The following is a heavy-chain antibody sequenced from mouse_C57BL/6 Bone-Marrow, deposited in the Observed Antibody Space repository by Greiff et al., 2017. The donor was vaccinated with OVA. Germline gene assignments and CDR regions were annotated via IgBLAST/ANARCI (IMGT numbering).Heavy chain of an antibody. CDR2: IWCDDDK. V-gene: IGHV8-8*01. CDR1: GFSLSTFGMG. J-gene: IGHJ2*01. D-gene: IGHD4-1*01. Sequence: QVTLKESGPGILQPSQTLSLTCSFSGFSLSTFGMGVVWIRPPSGQGLDWLAHIWCDDDKYYNPALKSRLTIFQDPSNNQVLRKIANVDTADTATYYCARIGPNCEGEYYFDYGGQGTTLTVSA. CDR3: ARIGPNCEGEYYFDY.